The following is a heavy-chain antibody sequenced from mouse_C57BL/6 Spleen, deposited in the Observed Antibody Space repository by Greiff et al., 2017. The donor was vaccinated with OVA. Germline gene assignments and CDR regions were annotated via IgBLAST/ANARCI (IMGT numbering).Heavy chain of an antibody. V-gene: IGHV1-64*01. CDR1: GYTFTSYW. Sequence: VQLQQSGAELVKPGASVKLSCKASGYTFTSYWMHWVKQRPGQGLEWIGMIHPNSGSTNYNEKFKSKATLTVDKSSSTAYIQLSSLTSEDSAVYYCARGLLSYFDYWGQGTTLTVSS. CDR3: ARGLLSYFDY. J-gene: IGHJ2*01. D-gene: IGHD2-3*01. CDR2: IHPNSGST.